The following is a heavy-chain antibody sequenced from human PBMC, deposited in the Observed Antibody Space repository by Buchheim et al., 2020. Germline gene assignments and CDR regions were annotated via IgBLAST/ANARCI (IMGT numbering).Heavy chain of an antibody. CDR3: TKHGGDYAPLDWIFDL. V-gene: IGHV4-59*01. CDR1: GGSISSYY. J-gene: IGHJ2*01. D-gene: IGHD4-17*01. Sequence: QVQLQESGPGLVKPSETLSLTCTVSGGSISSYYWSWIRQPPGKGLEWIGYISDSGSTKYNVALKSRVTISVDTSKNQLSLKLSSLTAADTAVYYCTKHGGDYAPLDWIFDLWGRGTL. CDR2: ISDSGST.